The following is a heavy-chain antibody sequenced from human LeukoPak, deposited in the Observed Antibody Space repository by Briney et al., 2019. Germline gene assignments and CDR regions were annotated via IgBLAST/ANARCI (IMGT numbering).Heavy chain of an antibody. Sequence: SETLSLTCTVSGGSISGSSFYWGRIRQPPGKGLEWIGSFYYSGNTYYNPSLKSRVTISVDTSKNQFSLKLSSVTAADTAVYYCARDHYDSSGYPFDYWGQGTLVTVSS. CDR3: ARDHYDSSGYPFDY. V-gene: IGHV4-39*02. CDR2: FYYSGNT. CDR1: GGSISGSSFY. D-gene: IGHD3-22*01. J-gene: IGHJ4*02.